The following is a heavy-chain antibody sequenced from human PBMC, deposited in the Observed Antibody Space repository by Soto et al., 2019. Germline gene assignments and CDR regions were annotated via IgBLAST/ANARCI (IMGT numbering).Heavy chain of an antibody. V-gene: IGHV1-3*04. J-gene: IGHJ5*02. D-gene: IGHD2-2*01. CDR2: INTDNGKT. Sequence: GASVKVSCKASGCTFTSYSIHWVRQAPGQRLEWMGWINTDNGKTRDSQKFQDRVTLTRDTSASTAYMELSSLTSEDTAVYYCARAGNCTSTTCFSGWLAPWGQGTLVTVSS. CDR1: GCTFTSYS. CDR3: ARAGNCTSTTCFSGWLAP.